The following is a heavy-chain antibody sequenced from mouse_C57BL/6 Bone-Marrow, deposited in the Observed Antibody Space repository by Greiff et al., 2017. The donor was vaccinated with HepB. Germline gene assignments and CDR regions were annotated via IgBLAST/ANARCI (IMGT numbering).Heavy chain of an antibody. CDR2: ISDGGSYT. V-gene: IGHV5-4*01. CDR3: ARDGEVVGGD. CDR1: GFTFSSYA. Sequence: EVKLVESGGGLVKPGGSLKLSCAASGFTFSSYAMSWVRQTPEKRLEWVATISDGGSYTYYPDNVKGRFTISRDNAKNNLYLQMSHLKSEDTAMYYCARDGEVVGGDWGQGTTLTVSS. J-gene: IGHJ2*01. D-gene: IGHD1-1*01.